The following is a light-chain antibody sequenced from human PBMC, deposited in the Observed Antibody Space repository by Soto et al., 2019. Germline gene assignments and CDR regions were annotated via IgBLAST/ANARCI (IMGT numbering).Light chain of an antibody. CDR2: KAS. CDR1: QSISTW. CDR3: QQYNTFPSN. Sequence: DIQMTQSPSTLSASVGDRVTITCRASQSISTWLAWYKQTPGKAPKLLIYKASNLQSGVPSTFSGSGSGTVFTLTISSLQHDDFATYYCQQYNTFPSNFGQGTKLDIK. V-gene: IGKV1-5*03. J-gene: IGKJ2*01.